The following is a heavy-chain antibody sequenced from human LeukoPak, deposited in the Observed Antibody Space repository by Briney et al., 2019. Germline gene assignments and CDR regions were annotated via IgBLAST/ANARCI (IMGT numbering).Heavy chain of an antibody. V-gene: IGHV3-30-3*01. CDR2: ISHDGSNK. D-gene: IGHD2-2*01. Sequence: GRSLRLSCAASGFTFSSYAMHWVRQAPGKGLEGVAVISHDGSNKYYADSVKGRFTISRDNSKNTLYLQMNSLRAEDTAVYYCARGGDIVVVPAAIGWFDPWGQGTLVTVSS. J-gene: IGHJ5*02. CDR1: GFTFSSYA. CDR3: ARGGDIVVVPAAIGWFDP.